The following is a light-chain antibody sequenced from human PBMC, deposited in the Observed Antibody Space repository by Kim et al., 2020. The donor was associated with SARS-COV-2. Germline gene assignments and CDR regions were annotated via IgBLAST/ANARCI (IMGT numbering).Light chain of an antibody. J-gene: IGKJ2*01. V-gene: IGKV2-28*01. CDR1: QSLLYSNGNNY. Sequence: DIVMTQSPLSLPVTPGEPASISCRSSQSLLYSNGNNYLDWYLQKPGQSPQLLIYSGSNRASGVPDRFSGSGSGTDFTLKISRVEAEDVGVYFCMEALQTPFTFGQGTKLEI. CDR2: SGS. CDR3: MEALQTPFT.